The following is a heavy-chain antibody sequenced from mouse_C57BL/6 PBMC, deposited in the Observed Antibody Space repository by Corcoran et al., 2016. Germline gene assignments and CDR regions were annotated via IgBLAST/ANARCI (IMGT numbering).Heavy chain of an antibody. CDR2: INTYSGVP. V-gene: IGHV9-3*01. Sequence: QIQLVQSGPELKKPGETVNISCKDSGYTFTTYGMSWVKQAPGKGLKWMGWINTYSGVPTYADDFKGRFAFSLETSASTAYLQINNLKNEDTATYFCARTWVPYYYAMDYWGQGTSVTVSS. J-gene: IGHJ4*01. CDR3: ARTWVPYYYAMDY. CDR1: GYTFTTYG.